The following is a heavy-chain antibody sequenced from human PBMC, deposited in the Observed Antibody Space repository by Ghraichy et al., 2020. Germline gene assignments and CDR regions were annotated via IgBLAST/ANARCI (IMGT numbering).Heavy chain of an antibody. CDR2: IYHSGST. CDR3: ARVPAAQAYGMDV. CDR1: GYSISSGYY. D-gene: IGHD2-2*01. Sequence: SQTLSLTCAVSGYSISSGYYWGWIRQPPGKGLEWIGSIYHSGSTYYNPSLKSRVTISVDTSKNQFSLKLSSVTAADTAVYYCARVPAAQAYGMDVWGQGTTVTVSS. J-gene: IGHJ6*02. V-gene: IGHV4-38-2*01.